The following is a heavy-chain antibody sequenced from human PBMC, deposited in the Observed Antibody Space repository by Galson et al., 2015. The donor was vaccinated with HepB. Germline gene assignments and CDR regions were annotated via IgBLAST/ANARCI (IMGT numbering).Heavy chain of an antibody. D-gene: IGHD6-13*01. CDR2: IWYDGSKK. Sequence: SLRLSCAASGFTFSSYGMHWVRQAPGKGLEWVAVIWYDGSKKFYADSVKGRFTTSRDNSKNTLYLHMNSLRAEDTAVYYCARGQSSSCDQWGQGTLVTVSS. J-gene: IGHJ5*02. CDR3: ARGQSSSCDQ. CDR1: GFTFSSYG. V-gene: IGHV3-33*01.